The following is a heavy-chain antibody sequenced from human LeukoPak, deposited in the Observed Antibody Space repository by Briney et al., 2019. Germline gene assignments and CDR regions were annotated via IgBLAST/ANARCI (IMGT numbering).Heavy chain of an antibody. CDR1: GFTFSSYS. CDR3: ARDSRPAPAMVI. J-gene: IGHJ3*02. D-gene: IGHD5-18*01. CDR2: ISSSSSYI. Sequence: GGSLRLSCAASGFTFSSYSMNWVRQAPGKGLEWVSSISSSSSYIYYADSVKGRFTISRDNAKNSLYLQMNSLRAEDTAVYYCARDSRPAPAMVIWGQGTMVTVSS. V-gene: IGHV3-21*01.